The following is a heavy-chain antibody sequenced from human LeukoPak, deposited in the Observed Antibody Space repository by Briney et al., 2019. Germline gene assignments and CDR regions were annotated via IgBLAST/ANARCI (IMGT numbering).Heavy chain of an antibody. CDR2: INGNGGTT. Sequence: GGSLRLSCEASGFTFSSYALSWVRQAPGKGLEWVSTINGNGGTTYYADSVKGRFTISRDILKNTLYLQMNSLRAEDTAVYYCAKDSSSWYLGPFDYWGQGTLVSVSS. CDR3: AKDSSSWYLGPFDY. J-gene: IGHJ4*02. V-gene: IGHV3-23*01. D-gene: IGHD6-13*01. CDR1: GFTFSSYA.